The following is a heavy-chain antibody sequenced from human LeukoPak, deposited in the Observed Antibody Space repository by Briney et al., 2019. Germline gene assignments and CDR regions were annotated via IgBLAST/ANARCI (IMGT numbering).Heavy chain of an antibody. CDR1: GFTFSNAW. J-gene: IGHJ4*02. D-gene: IGHD3-9*01. Sequence: GGSLRLSCAASGFTFSNAWMSWVRQAPGKGLEWVGRIKSKTDGGTTDYAAPVKGRFTISRDDSKNMLYLQMNSLKTEDTAVYYCTTPYYDILTGHWGQGTLVTVSS. CDR3: TTPYYDILTGH. CDR2: IKSKTDGGTT. V-gene: IGHV3-15*01.